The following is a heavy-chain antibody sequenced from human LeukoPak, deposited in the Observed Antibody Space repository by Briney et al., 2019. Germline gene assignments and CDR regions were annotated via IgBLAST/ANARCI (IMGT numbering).Heavy chain of an antibody. CDR2: ISSSSSYI. CDR3: ASNKDTLDPRNWELDDPHSSGSTRYYYYYMDV. Sequence: PGGSLRLSCTVSGFTVSSNSMSWVRQAPGKGLEWVSSISSSSSYIYYADSVKGRFTISRDNAKNSLYLQMNSLRAEDTAVYYCASNKDTLDPRNWELDDPHSSGSTRYYYYYMDVWGKGTTVTVSS. V-gene: IGHV3-21*01. D-gene: IGHD3-22*01. J-gene: IGHJ6*03. CDR1: GFTVSSNS.